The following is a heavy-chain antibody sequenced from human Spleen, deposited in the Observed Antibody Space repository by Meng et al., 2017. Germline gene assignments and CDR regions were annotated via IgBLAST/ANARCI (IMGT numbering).Heavy chain of an antibody. CDR3: AKYSYGLGDYFDY. CDR1: GFTFSSYA. V-gene: IGHV3-23*01. D-gene: IGHD3-10*01. CDR2: ISGSGGST. Sequence: GESLKISCAASGFTFSSYAMSWVRQAPGEGLEWVSAISGSGGSTYYADSVKGRFTISRDNSKNTLYVQMNSLRAEDTAVYYCAKYSYGLGDYFDYWGQGALVTVSS. J-gene: IGHJ4*02.